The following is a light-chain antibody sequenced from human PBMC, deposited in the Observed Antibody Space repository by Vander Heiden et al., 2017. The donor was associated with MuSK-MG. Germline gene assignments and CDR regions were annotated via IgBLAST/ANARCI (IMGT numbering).Light chain of an antibody. CDR1: QSISSY. Sequence: DIQMTQSPSSLSASVGDRVTITCRASQSISSYLNWYQQKPGKAPKLLIYAAPSLQSGVPSRFSGSGSGTDFTLTISSLQPEDFATYYCLQSDSTPWTFGQGTKVEIK. V-gene: IGKV1-39*01. J-gene: IGKJ1*01. CDR2: AAP. CDR3: LQSDSTPWT.